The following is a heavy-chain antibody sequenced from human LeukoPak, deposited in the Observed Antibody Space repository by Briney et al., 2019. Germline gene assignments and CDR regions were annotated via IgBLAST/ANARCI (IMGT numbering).Heavy chain of an antibody. V-gene: IGHV3-74*01. D-gene: IGHD4-23*01. CDR1: GFTFSSYW. J-gene: IGHJ4*02. CDR2: INTDGSAA. Sequence: GGSLRLSCAASGFTFSSYWMHWVRQAPGKGLVWVSRINTDGSAANYADSVKGRVTISRDNAKDTLYLQMSSLRAEDTAVYFCARDNSGHSFATFDFWGQGSLVTVSS. CDR3: ARDNSGHSFATFDF.